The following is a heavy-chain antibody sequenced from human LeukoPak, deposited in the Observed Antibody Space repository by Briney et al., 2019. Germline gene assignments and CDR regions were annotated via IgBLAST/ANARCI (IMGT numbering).Heavy chain of an antibody. V-gene: IGHV1-69*05. Sequence: SVKVSCKASGGTFSSYAISWVRQAPRQGLEWIGGIIPIFGTANYAQKFQGRVTITTDESTSTAYMELSSLRSEDTAVYYCARVSSDSSGSYNWFDPWGQGTLVTVSS. CDR2: IIPIFGTA. CDR3: ARVSSDSSGSYNWFDP. D-gene: IGHD3-22*01. J-gene: IGHJ5*02. CDR1: GGTFSSYA.